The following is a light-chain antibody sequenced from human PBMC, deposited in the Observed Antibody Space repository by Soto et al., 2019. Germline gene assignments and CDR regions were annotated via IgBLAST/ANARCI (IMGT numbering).Light chain of an antibody. Sequence: QSALTQPPSASGTPGQRVTISCSGSSSNIGSNTVDWYQQLPGTAPRLLIYSDYKRPSGVPDRFSASKSGTSASLAISGLQSDDEADYICAAWDDYVNGWVFGGGTKLTVL. V-gene: IGLV1-44*01. CDR1: SSNIGSNT. CDR3: AAWDDYVNGWV. CDR2: SDY. J-gene: IGLJ3*02.